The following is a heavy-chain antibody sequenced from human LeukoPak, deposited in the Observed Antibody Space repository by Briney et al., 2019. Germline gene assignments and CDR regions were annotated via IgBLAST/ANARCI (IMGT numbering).Heavy chain of an antibody. J-gene: IGHJ4*02. CDR2: IYYSGNT. CDR3: ARRRRYFDWLLRTLTSLFDY. V-gene: IGHV4-39*01. Sequence: PSETLSLTCTVSGDSISTSNSYWGWIRQPPGKGLEWIGSIYYSGNTYYNASLKSRVTISVDTSKNQFSLKLSSVTAADTAVYYCARRRRYFDWLLRTLTSLFDYWGQGTLVTVSS. D-gene: IGHD3-9*01. CDR1: GDSISTSNSY.